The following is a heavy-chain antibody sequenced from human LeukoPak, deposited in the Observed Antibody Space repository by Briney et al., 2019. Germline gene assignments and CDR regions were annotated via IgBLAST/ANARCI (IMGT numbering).Heavy chain of an antibody. CDR1: GGSISSGGYF. Sequence: SETLSLTCTVSGGSISSGGYFWSWIRQHPGKGLEWIAHIYHAGSTHDNPSLRGRVAISLDTSANQFSLRLSSVTAADTAVYFCARATHFSASTGGPYMDVWGQGTTVTVSS. V-gene: IGHV4-31*03. CDR3: ARATHFSASTGGPYMDV. J-gene: IGHJ6*03. CDR2: IYHAGST. D-gene: IGHD2-8*02.